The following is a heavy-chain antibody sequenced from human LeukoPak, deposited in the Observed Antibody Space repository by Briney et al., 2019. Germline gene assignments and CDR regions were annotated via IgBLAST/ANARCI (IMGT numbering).Heavy chain of an antibody. CDR1: GYTFTGYY. CDR3: ARDYSTGKVHYYYYGMDV. CDR2: INPNSGGT. D-gene: IGHD2-15*01. J-gene: IGHJ6*02. V-gene: IGHV1-2*02. Sequence: ASVKVSCTASGYTFTGYYMHWVRQAPGQGLEWMGWINPNSGGTNYAQKLQGRVTMTTDTSTSTAYMELRSLRSNDTAVYYCARDYSTGKVHYYYYGMDVWGQGTTVTVSS.